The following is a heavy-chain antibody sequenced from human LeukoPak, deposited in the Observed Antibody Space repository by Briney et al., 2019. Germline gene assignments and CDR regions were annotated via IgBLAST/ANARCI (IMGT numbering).Heavy chain of an antibody. Sequence: SETLSLACVVSGVSITTDYWSWVRQPAGKGLEYIGRVHARGDSNYSPSLKSRVTMSVDTSKNLFSLNLDSVTAADTAVYYCVYSEVGSTATSVFDYWGQEILVTVSS. D-gene: IGHD4-17*01. CDR1: GVSITTDY. J-gene: IGHJ4*02. CDR2: VHARGDS. CDR3: VYSEVGSTATSVFDY. V-gene: IGHV4-4*07.